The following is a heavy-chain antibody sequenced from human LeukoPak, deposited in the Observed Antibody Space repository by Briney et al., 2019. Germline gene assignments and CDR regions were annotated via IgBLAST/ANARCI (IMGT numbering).Heavy chain of an antibody. Sequence: GSLRLSCAASGLTLSGSGMHWVRQAPGKGLEWVAVMWDDATNKYYADSVKGRFTISRDNSKNTLYLQMNSLRAEDTAVYYCARRRHLVVVTAVHEGDNWFDPWGQGTLVTVSS. D-gene: IGHD2-21*02. CDR1: GLTLSGSG. V-gene: IGHV3-33*01. CDR3: ARRRHLVVVTAVHEGDNWFDP. J-gene: IGHJ5*02. CDR2: MWDDATNK.